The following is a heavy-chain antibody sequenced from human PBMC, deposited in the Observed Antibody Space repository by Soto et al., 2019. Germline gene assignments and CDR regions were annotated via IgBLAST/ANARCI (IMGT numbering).Heavy chain of an antibody. V-gene: IGHV3-23*01. CDR1: GASISSTSYF. Sequence: ETLSLTCTVSGASISSTSYFWGWIRQPPGKGLEWVSAISGSGGSTYYADSVKGRFTISRDNSKNTLYLQMNSLRAEDTAVYYRARDYYDSRGPVDIWGQGTMVTVSS. D-gene: IGHD3-22*01. CDR3: ARDYYDSRGPVDI. CDR2: ISGSGGST. J-gene: IGHJ3*02.